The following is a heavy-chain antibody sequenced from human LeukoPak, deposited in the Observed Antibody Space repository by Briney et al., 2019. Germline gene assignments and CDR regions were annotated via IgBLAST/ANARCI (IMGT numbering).Heavy chain of an antibody. J-gene: IGHJ4*02. V-gene: IGHV3-23*01. D-gene: IGHD6-19*01. CDR1: GFTFSSYA. Sequence: GGSLRLSCAASGFTFSSYATSWVRQAPGKGLEWVSAISGSGGSTYYADSVKGRFTISRDNSKNTLYLQMNSLRAEDTAVYYCANARQWLAIGYWGQGTLVTVSS. CDR3: ANARQWLAIGY. CDR2: ISGSGGST.